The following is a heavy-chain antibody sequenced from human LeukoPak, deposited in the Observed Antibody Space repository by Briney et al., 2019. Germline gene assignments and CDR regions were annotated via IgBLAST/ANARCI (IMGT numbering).Heavy chain of an antibody. Sequence: PSETLSLTCVVYGESFSTYYWSWIRQPPGKGLEWIGEMYLSGTTHSNPSVKSRVTISIDKSKNQFFLNLSSVTAADTAVYYCAGLVGRYSSGLYYYYFDYWGQGTLVTVSS. CDR3: AGLVGRYSSGLYYYYFDY. J-gene: IGHJ4*02. D-gene: IGHD3-22*01. CDR1: GESFSTYY. V-gene: IGHV4-34*01. CDR2: MYLSGTT.